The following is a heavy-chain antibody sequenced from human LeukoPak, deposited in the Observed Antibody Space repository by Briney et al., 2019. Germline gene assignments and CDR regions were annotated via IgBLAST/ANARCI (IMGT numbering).Heavy chain of an antibody. CDR2: ISHSSGFT. J-gene: IGHJ4*02. D-gene: IGHD6-13*01. CDR3: AKLFKAYSSTWIDY. CDR1: GFTFSDYF. Sequence: GGSLRLSCAASGFTFSDYFMSWIRQAPGQGLEWVAYISHSSGFTNYADSVKGRFAISRDNAKNSLYLQMDSLRAEDTAIYYCAKLFKAYSSTWIDYWGQGNLVTVSS. V-gene: IGHV3-11*03.